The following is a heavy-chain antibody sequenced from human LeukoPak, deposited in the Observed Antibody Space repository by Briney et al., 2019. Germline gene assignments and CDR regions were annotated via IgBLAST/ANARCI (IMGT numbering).Heavy chain of an antibody. CDR2: ISGSGTYI. CDR1: GFTFSNYN. V-gene: IGHV3-21*01. J-gene: IGHJ3*02. Sequence: GGSLRLSCVASGFTFSNYNMNWVRQAPGKGLEWVSSISGSGTYIYYADSLKGRFTISRDNAKNSLYLQMNSLRAEDTAVYYCARDPYYDFWGDYGTGAFDIWGQGTMVTVSS. CDR3: ARDPYYDFWGDYGTGAFDI. D-gene: IGHD3-3*01.